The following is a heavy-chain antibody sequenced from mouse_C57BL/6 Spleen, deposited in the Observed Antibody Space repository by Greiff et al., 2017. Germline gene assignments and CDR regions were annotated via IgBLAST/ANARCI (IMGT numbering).Heavy chain of an antibody. J-gene: IGHJ4*01. Sequence: VQLQQPGAELVRPGSSVKLSCKASGYTFTSYWVHWVKQRPIQGLEWIGNIDPSDSETHYNQKFKDKATLTVDKSSSTAYMQLSSLTSEDSAVYYCARGAANWDSMAMDYWGQGTSVTVSS. V-gene: IGHV1-52*01. CDR3: ARGAANWDSMAMDY. CDR1: GYTFTSYW. CDR2: IDPSDSET. D-gene: IGHD4-1*01.